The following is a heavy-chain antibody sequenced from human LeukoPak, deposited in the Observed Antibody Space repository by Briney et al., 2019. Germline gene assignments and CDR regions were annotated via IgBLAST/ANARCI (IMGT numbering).Heavy chain of an antibody. CDR2: ISYDGSNK. D-gene: IGHD3-22*01. V-gene: IGHV3-30*03. CDR3: ARVRRGGYYDY. CDR1: GFTFSNYG. Sequence: GGSLRLSCAASGFTFSNYGMHWVRQAPGKGLEWVAVISYDGSNKYYADSVKGRFTISRDNSKNTLYLQMNSLRAEDTAVYYCARVRRGGYYDYWGQGTLVTVSS. J-gene: IGHJ4*02.